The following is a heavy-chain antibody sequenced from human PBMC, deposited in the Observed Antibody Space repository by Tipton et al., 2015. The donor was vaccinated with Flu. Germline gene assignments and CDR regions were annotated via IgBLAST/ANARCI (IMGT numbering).Heavy chain of an antibody. CDR2: IYTSGST. J-gene: IGHJ3*02. V-gene: IGHV4-61*02. CDR3: ASTEYYYDSSGYYPEAAFDI. CDR1: GGSISSGSYY. D-gene: IGHD3-22*01. Sequence: LRLSCTVSGGSISSGSYYWSWIRQPAGKGLEWIGRIYTSGSTNYNPSLKSRVTISVDTSKNQFSLKLSSVTAADTAVYYCASTEYYYDSSGYYPEAAFDIWGQGTMVTVSS.